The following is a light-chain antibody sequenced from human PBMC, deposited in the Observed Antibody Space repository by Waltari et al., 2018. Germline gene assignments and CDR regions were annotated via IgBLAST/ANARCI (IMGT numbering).Light chain of an antibody. Sequence: CRARQRVTSISLTWFQQKLGQAPRLLIYGTSSRATGIPDRFSGCGSGTAFTFTISRLEPEDFAVYYCQQYDGEVVTFGGGTKVEI. J-gene: IGKJ4*01. CDR1: QRVTSIS. CDR3: QQYDGEVVT. CDR2: GTS. V-gene: IGKV3-20*01.